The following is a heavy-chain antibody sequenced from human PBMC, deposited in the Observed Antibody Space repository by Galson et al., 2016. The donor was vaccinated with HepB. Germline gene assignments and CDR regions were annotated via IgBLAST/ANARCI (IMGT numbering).Heavy chain of an antibody. CDR3: ARVSVSVADLSTNYYYGMDV. V-gene: IGHV3-23*01. CDR1: GFTLRIYS. CDR2: ISSSADSI. J-gene: IGHJ6*04. D-gene: IGHD3-16*02. Sequence: SLRLSCAASGFTLRIYSMSWVRQAPGKGMEWVSAISSSADSIYYADSVKGRFTISRDNSKNTLYLQMNSLGAEDTAVYYCARVSVSVADLSTNYYYGMDVWGKGTLVTVS.